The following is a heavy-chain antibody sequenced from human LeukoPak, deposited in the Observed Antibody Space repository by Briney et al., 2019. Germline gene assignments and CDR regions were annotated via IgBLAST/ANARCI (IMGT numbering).Heavy chain of an antibody. V-gene: IGHV1-2*02. CDR1: GYTFTGYY. Sequence: ASVKVSCKASGYTFTGYYMHWVRQAPGQGLEWMGWINPNSGGTNYAQKFQGRVTMTRDTSISTACMELSRLRSDDTAVYYCARGLIKVGAPFDYWGQGTLVTVSS. CDR3: ARGLIKVGAPFDY. CDR2: INPNSGGT. J-gene: IGHJ4*02. D-gene: IGHD1-26*01.